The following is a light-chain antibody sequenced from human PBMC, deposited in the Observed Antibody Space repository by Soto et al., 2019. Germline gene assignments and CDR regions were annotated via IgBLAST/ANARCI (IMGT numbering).Light chain of an antibody. CDR1: QSLNSNY. V-gene: IGKV3-20*01. Sequence: EIVLTQSPGTLSLSAGQRATLTCRASQSLNSNYLAWYQHKSGQAPRLLIYAISSRAPGIPDRISGSGSGTDVILTIGRLEPGDFAVYYCQHYGISRTFGQGTKVDIK. CDR2: AIS. J-gene: IGKJ1*01. CDR3: QHYGISRT.